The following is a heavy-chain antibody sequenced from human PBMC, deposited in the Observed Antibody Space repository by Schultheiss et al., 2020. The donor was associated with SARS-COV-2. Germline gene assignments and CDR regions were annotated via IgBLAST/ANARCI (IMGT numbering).Heavy chain of an antibody. Sequence: SVKVSCKASGFTFTSSAMQWVRQARGQRLEWIGWIVVGSGNTNYAQKFQERVTITRDMSTSTAYMELSSLRSEDTAVYYCAADTSPIYDSGKTAFDIWGQGTMVTVSS. CDR1: GFTFTSSA. D-gene: IGHD3-22*01. CDR2: IVVGSGNT. J-gene: IGHJ3*02. V-gene: IGHV1-58*02. CDR3: AADTSPIYDSGKTAFDI.